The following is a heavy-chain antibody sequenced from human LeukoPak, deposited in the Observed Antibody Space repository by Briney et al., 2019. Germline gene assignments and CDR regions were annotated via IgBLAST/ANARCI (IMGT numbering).Heavy chain of an antibody. CDR1: GYTFTNYA. CDR3: ARAGSGYSYGFIDY. D-gene: IGHD5-18*01. V-gene: IGHV1-18*01. CDR2: ISAYNGNT. J-gene: IGHJ4*02. Sequence: ASVKVSCKASGYTFTNYAFSWVRQAPGQGLEWMAWISAYNGNTNFAQKLQGRITMTTDTSTSTAYMELRSLRSDDTAVYYCARAGSGYSYGFIDYWGQGTLVTVSS.